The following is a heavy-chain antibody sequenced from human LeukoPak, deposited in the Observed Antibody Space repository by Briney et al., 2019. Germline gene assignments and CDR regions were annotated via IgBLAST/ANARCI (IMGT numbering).Heavy chain of an antibody. CDR1: GFTFSSYE. Sequence: GGSLRLSCAASGFTFSSYEMNWVRQAPGKGLEWISYISDSGTTINYADPVKGRFTISRDNAKNSLYLQMNSLRAEDTAVYYCARDLMGIAYRGAFYYWGQGTLVTVSS. CDR2: ISDSGTTI. V-gene: IGHV3-48*03. J-gene: IGHJ4*02. D-gene: IGHD6-13*01. CDR3: ARDLMGIAYRGAFYY.